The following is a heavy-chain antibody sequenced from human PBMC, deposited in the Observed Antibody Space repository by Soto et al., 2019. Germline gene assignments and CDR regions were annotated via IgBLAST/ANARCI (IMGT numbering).Heavy chain of an antibody. D-gene: IGHD3-22*01. V-gene: IGHV1-18*04. CDR3: SSGPEDAFDI. CDR2: ISAYNGNT. CDR1: GDAFTSYG. J-gene: IGHJ3*02. Sequence: ASVKVSCTASGDAFTSYGISWVRQAPGQGLEWMGWISAYNGNTNYAQKLQGRVTMTTDTSTSTAYMELRSLRSDDTAVYYCSSGPEDAFDIWRQGTMVTVSS.